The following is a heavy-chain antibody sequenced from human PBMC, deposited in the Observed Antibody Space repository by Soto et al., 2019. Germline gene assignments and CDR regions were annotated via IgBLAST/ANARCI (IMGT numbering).Heavy chain of an antibody. V-gene: IGHV3-23*01. Sequence: GGSLRLSCAASGFFFTSYAMSWVRQAPGKGLEWVSGVGGSGGYTSYADSVKGRFTISRDNSKNTMSLQMESLRAEDTAVYYCAKDAAMVSRTFNHFDYWGQGILVTVSS. J-gene: IGHJ4*02. CDR3: AKDAAMVSRTFNHFDY. CDR2: VGGSGGYT. CDR1: GFFFTSYA. D-gene: IGHD2-8*01.